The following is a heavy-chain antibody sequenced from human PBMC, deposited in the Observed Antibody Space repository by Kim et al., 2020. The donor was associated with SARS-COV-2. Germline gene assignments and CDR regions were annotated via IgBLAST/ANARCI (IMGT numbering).Heavy chain of an antibody. V-gene: IGHV4-59*13. CDR3: ARDRYYYDSSGYLGI. Sequence: SETLSLTCTVSGGSISSYYWSWIRQPPGKGLEWIGYIYYSGSTNYNPSLKSRVTISVDTSKNQFSLKLSSVTAADTAVYYCARDRYYYDSSGYLGIWGQGTMVTVSS. CDR2: IYYSGST. J-gene: IGHJ3*02. D-gene: IGHD3-22*01. CDR1: GGSISSYY.